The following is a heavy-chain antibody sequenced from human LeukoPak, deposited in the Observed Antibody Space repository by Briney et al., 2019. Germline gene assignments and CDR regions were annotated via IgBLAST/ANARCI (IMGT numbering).Heavy chain of an antibody. CDR2: IYHSGST. D-gene: IGHD6-13*01. CDR3: ARTSIAAANTRVFDC. J-gene: IGHJ4*02. V-gene: IGHV4-4*02. CDR1: GGSISSSNW. Sequence: SETLSLTCAVSGGSISSSNWWSWVRQPPGKGLEWIGEIYHSGSTNYNPSLKSRVTISVDKSKNQFSLKLSSVTAADTAVYYCARTSIAAANTRVFDCWGQGTLVTVSS.